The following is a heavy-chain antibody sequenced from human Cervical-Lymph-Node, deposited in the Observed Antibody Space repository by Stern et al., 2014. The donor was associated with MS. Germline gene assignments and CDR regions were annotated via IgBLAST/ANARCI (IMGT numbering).Heavy chain of an antibody. CDR2: IYSGSNT. CDR3: ATRNIGTRGY. CDR1: GFTVSNNY. Sequence: VQLVESGGGLVQPGGSLRLSCAASGFTVSNNYMTWVRQGPGMGLEWVSLIYSGSNTYYADSVKGRFIISRDNSKNTLYLQMNSLRPEDTAVYYCATRNIGTRGYWGQGALVTVSS. D-gene: IGHD6-6*01. J-gene: IGHJ4*02. V-gene: IGHV3-66*02.